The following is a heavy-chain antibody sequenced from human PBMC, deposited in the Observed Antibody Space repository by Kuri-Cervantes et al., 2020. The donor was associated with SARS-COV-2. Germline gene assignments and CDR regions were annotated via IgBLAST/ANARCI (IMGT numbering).Heavy chain of an antibody. V-gene: IGHV1-46*01. CDR2: INPSGGST. Sequence: ASVKVSCKASGYTFTSYYMHWVRQAPGQGLEWMGIINPSGGSTSYAQKFQGRVTMTRDTSTSTVYMELSSLRAEDTAVYYCARMKQDYYDSSGYPDYWGQGTLVTVSS. J-gene: IGHJ4*02. CDR1: GYTFTSYY. D-gene: IGHD3-22*01. CDR3: ARMKQDYYDSSGYPDY.